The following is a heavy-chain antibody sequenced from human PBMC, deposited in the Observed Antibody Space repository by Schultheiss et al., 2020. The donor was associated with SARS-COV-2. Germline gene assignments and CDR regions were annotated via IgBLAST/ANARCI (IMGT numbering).Heavy chain of an antibody. J-gene: IGHJ4*02. CDR2: IYYSGST. CDR1: GGSISSSNW. CDR3: ARWEDYGDYGFDY. V-gene: IGHV4-4*02. D-gene: IGHD4-17*01. Sequence: SETLSLTCAVSGGSISSSNWWSWVRQPPGKGLEWIGYIYYSGSTYYNPSLKSRVTISLDTSKNQFSLKLSSVTAADTAVYYCARWEDYGDYGFDYWGQGTLVTVSS.